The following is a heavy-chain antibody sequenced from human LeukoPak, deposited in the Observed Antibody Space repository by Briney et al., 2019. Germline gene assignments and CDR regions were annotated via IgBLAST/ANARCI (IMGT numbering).Heavy chain of an antibody. V-gene: IGHV4-34*01. CDR2: INHSGST. D-gene: IGHD6-6*01. Sequence: SETLSLTCAVNGGSFSGYYWSWIRQPPGKGLEWIGEINHSGSTNYNPSLKSRVTISVDTSKNQFSLKLSSVTAADTAVYYCARDREYSSSSTTHKEIDYWGQGTLVTVSS. CDR3: ARDREYSSSSTTHKEIDY. J-gene: IGHJ4*02. CDR1: GGSFSGYY.